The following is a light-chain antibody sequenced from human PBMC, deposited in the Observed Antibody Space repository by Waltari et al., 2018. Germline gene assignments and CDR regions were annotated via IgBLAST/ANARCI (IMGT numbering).Light chain of an antibody. CDR2: GAS. V-gene: IGKV3D-15*01. J-gene: IGKJ4*01. Sequence: ETVMTQSPATLSVSPGERVTLSCRASQNIYTNLAWYPQKPGQAPRVLVYGASTRASGIPVRFSGSGSGTEFTLTISSLQSEDCAVYFCQQYYGWPLTFGGGSKVEVK. CDR1: QNIYTN. CDR3: QQYYGWPLT.